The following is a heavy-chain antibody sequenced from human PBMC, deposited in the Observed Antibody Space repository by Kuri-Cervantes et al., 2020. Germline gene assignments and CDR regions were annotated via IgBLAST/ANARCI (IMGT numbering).Heavy chain of an antibody. Sequence: ASVKVSCKASGYTFTSYDINWVRQATGQGLEWMGIINPSGGSTSYAQKFQGRVTMTRDTSTSTVYMELSSLRSEDTAVYYCARDGGLQLASFDPWGQGTLVTVSS. CDR1: GYTFTSYD. V-gene: IGHV1-46*01. CDR3: ARDGGLQLASFDP. D-gene: IGHD6-13*01. J-gene: IGHJ5*02. CDR2: INPSGGST.